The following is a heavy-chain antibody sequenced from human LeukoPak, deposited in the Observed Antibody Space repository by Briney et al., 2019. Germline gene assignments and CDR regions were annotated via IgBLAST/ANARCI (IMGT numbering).Heavy chain of an antibody. CDR2: ISYDGSNK. CDR3: ARDRGDSSSWSDERHMDV. CDR1: GFTFSSYG. J-gene: IGHJ6*03. D-gene: IGHD6-13*01. V-gene: IGHV3-30*03. Sequence: GGSLRLSCAASGFTFSSYGMHWVRQAPGKGLEWVAVISYDGSNKYYADSVKGRFTISRDNSKNTLYLQMNSLRAEDTAVYYCARDRGDSSSWSDERHMDVWGKGTTVTVSS.